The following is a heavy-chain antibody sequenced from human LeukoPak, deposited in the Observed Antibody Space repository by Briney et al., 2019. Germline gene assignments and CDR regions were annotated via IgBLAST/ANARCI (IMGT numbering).Heavy chain of an antibody. Sequence: GGSLRLSCAASGFTFSSYAMSWVGQAPGKGLEGVSAISGSGGSTYYADSVKGRFTISRDNSKNTLYLQMNSLRAEDTAVYYCAKDIRIAAAGTPAMDYWGQGTLVTVSS. CDR2: ISGSGGST. J-gene: IGHJ4*02. V-gene: IGHV3-23*01. D-gene: IGHD6-13*01. CDR3: AKDIRIAAAGTPAMDY. CDR1: GFTFSSYA.